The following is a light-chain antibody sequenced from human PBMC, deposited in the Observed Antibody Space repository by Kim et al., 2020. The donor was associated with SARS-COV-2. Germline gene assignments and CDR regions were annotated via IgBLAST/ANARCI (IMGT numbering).Light chain of an antibody. V-gene: IGKV3-20*01. Sequence: APEERATLSCRASQSISSNYLAWYQQKPGQTPRLLIYGASSRATGIPDRFSGSGSGTDFTLTISRLEPEDFAVYYCQHYASSPRTFGQGTKVEIK. CDR1: QSISSNY. J-gene: IGKJ1*01. CDR2: GAS. CDR3: QHYASSPRT.